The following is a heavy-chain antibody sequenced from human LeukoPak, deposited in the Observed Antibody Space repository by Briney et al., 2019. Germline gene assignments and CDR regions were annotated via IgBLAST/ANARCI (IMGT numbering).Heavy chain of an antibody. CDR3: AKDTGHSLRGYCTGGRCYSRGDAFDI. D-gene: IGHD2-15*01. J-gene: IGHJ3*02. V-gene: IGHV3-23*01. CDR2: IPGSGGST. Sequence: GGSLRLSCAASGFTFSNYAMSWVRQAPGKGLEWVSIIPGSGGSTYYADSVKGRITISRDNSKNTLFLQMNSLRAEDTAVYYCAKDTGHSLRGYCTGGRCYSRGDAFDIWGQGTMVTVSS. CDR1: GFTFSNYA.